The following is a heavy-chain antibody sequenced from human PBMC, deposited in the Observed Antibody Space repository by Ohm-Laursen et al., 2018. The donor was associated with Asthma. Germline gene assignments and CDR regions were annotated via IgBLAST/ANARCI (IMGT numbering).Heavy chain of an antibody. CDR2: ISYDGSNK. V-gene: IGHV3-30-3*01. D-gene: IGHD3-3*01. J-gene: IGHJ4*02. CDR3: LAHDFWSGYYWANFDY. Sequence: SLRLSCAASGFTFSSYAMHWVRQAPGKGLEWVAVISYDGSNKYYADSVKGRFTISRDNSKNTLYLQMNSLRAEDTAVYYCLAHDFWSGYYWANFDYWGQGTLVTVSS. CDR1: GFTFSSYA.